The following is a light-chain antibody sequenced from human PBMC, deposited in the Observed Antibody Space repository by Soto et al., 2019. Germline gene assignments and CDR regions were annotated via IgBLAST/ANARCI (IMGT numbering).Light chain of an antibody. CDR1: QSVSNS. J-gene: IGKJ5*01. CDR2: DAS. V-gene: IGKV3-11*01. CDR3: QQRSNWPIT. Sequence: EIVLTQSPATLSLSPGERATHSCRASQSVSNSLAWYQQKPGQAPRFLIYDASNRATGIPARFSGSGSGTDFTLTISSLEPEDFAVYYCQQRSNWPITFGQGTRLEIK.